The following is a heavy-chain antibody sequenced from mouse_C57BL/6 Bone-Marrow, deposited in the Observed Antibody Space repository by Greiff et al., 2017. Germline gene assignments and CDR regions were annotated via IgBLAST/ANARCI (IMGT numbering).Heavy chain of an antibody. J-gene: IGHJ3*01. CDR2: ISNLAYSI. CDR1: GFTFSDYG. Sequence: EVQRVESGGGLVQPGGSLKLSCAASGFTFSDYGMAWVRQAPRKGPEWVAFISNLAYSIYYADTVTGRFTISRENAKNTLYLEMSSLRSEDTAMYYCARNYGSSPFAYWGQGTLVTVSA. D-gene: IGHD1-1*01. CDR3: ARNYGSSPFAY. V-gene: IGHV5-15*01.